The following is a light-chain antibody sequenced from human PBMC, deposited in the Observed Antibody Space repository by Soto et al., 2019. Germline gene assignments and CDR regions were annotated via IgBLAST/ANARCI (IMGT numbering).Light chain of an antibody. J-gene: IGKJ2*01. CDR3: QQYNNWPYT. CDR1: QSVSSN. CDR2: DAS. V-gene: IGKV3-15*01. Sequence: EIVMTQSPATLSVSPGERATLSCRASQSVSSNLAWFRQKPGRAPRLFMYDASTRATGIPARFSGSGSGTEFTLTITSLQSEDFAVYYCQQYNNWPYTFGQGTRLEIK.